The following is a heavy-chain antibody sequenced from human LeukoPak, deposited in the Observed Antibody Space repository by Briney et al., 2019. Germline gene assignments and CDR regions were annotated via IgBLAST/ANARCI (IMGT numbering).Heavy chain of an antibody. CDR3: ARETSYGDYTYVDY. D-gene: IGHD4-17*01. CDR2: ITDSGSTN. Sequence: LSLTCTVSGGSISSSSYYWGWIRQAPGKGLEWVSYITDSGSTNYYADSVKGRFTISRDNAKNSLYLQMNSLRAEDTAVYYCARETSYGDYTYVDYWGQGTLVTVSS. J-gene: IGHJ4*02. V-gene: IGHV3-11*01. CDR1: GGSISSSSYY.